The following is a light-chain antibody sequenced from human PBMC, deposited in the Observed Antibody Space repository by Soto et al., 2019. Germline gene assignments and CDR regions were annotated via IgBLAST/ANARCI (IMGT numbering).Light chain of an antibody. CDR3: CSYAGSYTFVV. CDR1: SNDIGGYNY. V-gene: IGLV2-11*01. CDR2: DVS. Sequence: QSALTQPRSVSGSPGQAVTISCTGTSNDIGGYNYVSWYQQHPDKAPKLIIFDVSQRPSGVPDRFSGSKSGNTASLTISGLQAEDEADYYCCSYAGSYTFVVFGGGTKVTVL. J-gene: IGLJ2*01.